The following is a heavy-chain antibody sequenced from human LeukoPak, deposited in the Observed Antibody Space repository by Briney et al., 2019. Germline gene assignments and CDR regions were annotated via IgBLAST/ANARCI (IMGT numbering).Heavy chain of an antibody. CDR1: GYSISSVRY. CDR3: ARFGGSYHYFDY. Sequence: SETLSLTCTVAGYSISSVRYGGWIRQPPGKGLEWIGSMYHSGSTYYNPPLKSPVTISEDTSNNHFSLKLRPVTAADTAVYYCARFGGSYHYFDYWGQGTLVTVSS. V-gene: IGHV4-38-2*02. J-gene: IGHJ4*02. D-gene: IGHD1-26*01. CDR2: MYHSGST.